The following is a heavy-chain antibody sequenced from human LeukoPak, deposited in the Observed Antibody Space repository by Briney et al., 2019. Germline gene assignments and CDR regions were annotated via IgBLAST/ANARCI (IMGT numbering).Heavy chain of an antibody. CDR2: IIPILGIA. CDR1: GGTFSSYA. Sequence: ASVKVSCKASGGTFSSYAISWVRQAPGQGLEWMGRIIPILGIANYAQKFQGRVTITADKSTSTAYMELSSLRSEDTAVYYCARALDCSGGSCYATHAGWFDPWGQGTLVTVSS. V-gene: IGHV1-69*04. CDR3: ARALDCSGGSCYATHAGWFDP. J-gene: IGHJ5*02. D-gene: IGHD2-15*01.